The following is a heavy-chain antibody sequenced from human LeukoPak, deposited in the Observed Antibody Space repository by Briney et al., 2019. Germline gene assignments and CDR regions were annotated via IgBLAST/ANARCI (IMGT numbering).Heavy chain of an antibody. CDR3: ASHVAAAGYSTNWFDP. V-gene: IGHV1-2*02. CDR2: INPNSGGT. CDR1: GYTFTGYY. Sequence: GASVKVSCKASGYTFTGYYMHWVRQAPGQGLEWMGWINPNSGGTNYAQKFQGRVTMTRDTSISTAYMELSRLRSDDTAVYYCASHVAAAGYSTNWFDPWGQGTLVTVSS. J-gene: IGHJ5*02. D-gene: IGHD6-13*01.